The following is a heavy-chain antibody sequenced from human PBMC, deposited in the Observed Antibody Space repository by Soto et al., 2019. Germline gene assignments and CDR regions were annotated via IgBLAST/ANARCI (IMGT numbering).Heavy chain of an antibody. J-gene: IGHJ4*02. CDR3: ARGLRYFDWLPDY. CDR2: IYYSGST. Sequence: QVQLQESGPGLVKPSETLSLTCTVSGGSISSYYWSWIRQPPGKGLEWIGYIYYSGSTNYNPSLKSRVPISVDTSKNQFSLKLSSVTAADTAVYYCARGLRYFDWLPDYWGQGTLVTVSS. D-gene: IGHD3-9*01. V-gene: IGHV4-59*08. CDR1: GGSISSYY.